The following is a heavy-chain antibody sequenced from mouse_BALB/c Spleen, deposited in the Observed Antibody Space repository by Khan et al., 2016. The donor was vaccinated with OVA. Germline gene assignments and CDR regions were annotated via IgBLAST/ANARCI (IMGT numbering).Heavy chain of an antibody. D-gene: IGHD3-1*01. Sequence: EVQLQQSGTVLARPGASVKMSCKASGYTFTSYWMHWVKQSPGQGLEWIGAIYPGNSDTNYNQKFKGKAKLTAVTSTSTAYMELSTLTNEDSAVXYCTRWGYWFAYWGQGTLVTVSA. CDR3: TRWGYWFAY. CDR1: GYTFTSYW. J-gene: IGHJ3*01. CDR2: IYPGNSDT. V-gene: IGHV1-5*01.